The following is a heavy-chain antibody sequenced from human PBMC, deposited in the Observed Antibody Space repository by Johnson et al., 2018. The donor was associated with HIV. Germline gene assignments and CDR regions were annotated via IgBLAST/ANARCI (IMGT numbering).Heavy chain of an antibody. J-gene: IGHJ3*02. CDR1: GFIFNSYG. CDR2: IRYDGSNN. V-gene: IGHV3-30*02. CDR3: KGSGYYAAFDI. D-gene: IGHD3-22*01. Sequence: QVQLVESGGGVVQPGGSLRLSCAASGFIFNSYGMHWVRQAPGKGLEWVAFIRYDGSNNYYIESVKGRFTISRDNSKNTLYLQMNSLRAEDTALYCAKGSGYYAAFDIWGQGTMVTVSS.